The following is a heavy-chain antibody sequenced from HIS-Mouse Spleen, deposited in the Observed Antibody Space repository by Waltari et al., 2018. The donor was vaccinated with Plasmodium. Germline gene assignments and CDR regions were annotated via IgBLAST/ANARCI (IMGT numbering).Heavy chain of an antibody. Sequence: QVQLVESGGGVVQPGRSLRLSCAASGFPLSSYGMHWVRQAPGKGLEWVAVISYDGSNKYYADSVKGRFTISRDNSKNTLYLQMNSLRAEDTAVYYCAKAQGVINFDYWGQGTLVTVSS. CDR2: ISYDGSNK. V-gene: IGHV3-30*18. D-gene: IGHD3-16*01. CDR3: AKAQGVINFDY. CDR1: GFPLSSYG. J-gene: IGHJ4*02.